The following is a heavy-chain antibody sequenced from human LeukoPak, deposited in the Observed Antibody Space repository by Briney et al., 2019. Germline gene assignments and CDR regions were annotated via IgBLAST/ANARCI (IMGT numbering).Heavy chain of an antibody. CDR2: IYYSGST. V-gene: IGHV4-39*02. CDR3: AREVGVVTAHGIDV. D-gene: IGHD4-23*01. J-gene: IGHJ6*02. Sequence: PSETLSLTCIVSGGSISSISSNNYHWGWIRQPPGKGLESIGSIYYSGSTYYNPSLKSRVTISVDTSKNQFSLKLSSVTAADTALYYCAREVGVVTAHGIDVWGQGTTVTVSS. CDR1: GGSISSISSNNYH.